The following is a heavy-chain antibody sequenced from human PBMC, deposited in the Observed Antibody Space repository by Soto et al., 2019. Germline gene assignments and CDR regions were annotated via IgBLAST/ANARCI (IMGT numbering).Heavy chain of an antibody. J-gene: IGHJ6*02. V-gene: IGHV3-23*01. CDR1: GFTFDTYA. CDR2: ITDVGDPT. Sequence: GGSLRLSCAASGFTFDTYAMNWVRQAPGKGLEWVSTITDVGDPTYYADSVKGRFTIYRDNSKNTLFLQMNSLRAEDTASEYLAKDRDIAYHLERGLYYSGMDVWGQGTPVTVSS. D-gene: IGHD5-12*01. CDR3: AKDRDIAYHLERGLYYSGMDV.